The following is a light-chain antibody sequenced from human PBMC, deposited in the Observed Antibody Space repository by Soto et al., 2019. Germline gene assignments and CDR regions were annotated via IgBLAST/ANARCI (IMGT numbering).Light chain of an antibody. J-gene: IGKJ4*01. Sequence: TVLTQSPGTLSLSPGERATLSCRASQSVSSSSLAWYQQRLGQAPRLLIYGTSSRATGTPDRFSGSGSGTEFTLSISSLQSEHLGVYYCQQDSSWPLTFGGGTKVDIK. CDR3: QQDSSWPLT. CDR2: GTS. CDR1: QSVSSSS. V-gene: IGKV3-20*01.